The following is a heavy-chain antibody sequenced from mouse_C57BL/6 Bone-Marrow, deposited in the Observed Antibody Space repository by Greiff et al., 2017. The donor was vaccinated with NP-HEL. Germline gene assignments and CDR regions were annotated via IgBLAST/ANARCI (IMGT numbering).Heavy chain of an antibody. CDR1: GYTFTSYW. CDR3: AIYDGSSYWYFDV. V-gene: IGHV1-72*01. J-gene: IGHJ1*03. Sequence: QVQLQQPGAELVKPGASVKLSCKASGYTFTSYWMHWVKQRPGRGLEWIGRIDPNSGGTKYNEKFKSKATLTVDQPSSTAYMQLSSLTSEDSAVYDCAIYDGSSYWYFDVWGTGTTVTVAS. D-gene: IGHD1-1*01. CDR2: IDPNSGGT.